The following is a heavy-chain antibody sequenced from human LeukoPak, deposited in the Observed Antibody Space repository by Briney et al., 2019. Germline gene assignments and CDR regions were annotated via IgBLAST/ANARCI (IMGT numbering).Heavy chain of an antibody. CDR3: AKGMEWVVVPAALDV. V-gene: IGHV3-23*01. CDR2: ISGSSSAT. Sequence: GGSLRLSCAASGFTFSSYAMSWVRQAPGKGLEWVSAISGSSSATFYAGSVKGRFTIFRDNSMDTLFLQMNSLRAEDTALYYCAKGMEWVVVPAALDVWGQGTTVTVSS. CDR1: GFTFSSYA. J-gene: IGHJ6*02. D-gene: IGHD2-2*01.